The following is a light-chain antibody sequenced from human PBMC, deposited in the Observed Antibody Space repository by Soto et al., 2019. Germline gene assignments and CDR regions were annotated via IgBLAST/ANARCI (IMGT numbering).Light chain of an antibody. CDR3: QQRSNSPIT. CDR2: DAS. J-gene: IGKJ5*01. V-gene: IGKV3-11*01. CDR1: QSVSSY. Sequence: EILLTQSPATLSLSPGERPTLSCRASQSVSSYLAWYQQTNGQAPRILIYDASNRDTGIPARFSGSGSGTDFTLTISRLEPEDFEVYYCQQRSNSPITFGQGTRLEIK.